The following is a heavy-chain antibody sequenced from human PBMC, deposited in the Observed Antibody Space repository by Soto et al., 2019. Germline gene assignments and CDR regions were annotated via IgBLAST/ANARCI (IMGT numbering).Heavy chain of an antibody. J-gene: IGHJ4*02. CDR2: ISSSSSYI. Sequence: GGSLRLSCAASGFTFSSYWMSWVRQAPGKGLEWVSSISSSSSYIYYADSVKGRFTISRDNAKNSLYLQMNSLRAEDTAVYYCASKIRSGGYFDYWGQGTLVTVSS. V-gene: IGHV3-21*01. CDR3: ASKIRSGGYFDY. CDR1: GFTFSSYW.